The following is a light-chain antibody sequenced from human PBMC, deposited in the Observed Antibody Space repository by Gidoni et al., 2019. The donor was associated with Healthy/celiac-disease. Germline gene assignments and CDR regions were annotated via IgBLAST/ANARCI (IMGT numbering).Light chain of an antibody. CDR2: DAS. J-gene: IGKJ3*01. V-gene: IGKV1-33*01. CDR3: QQYDNPQFT. Sequence: DIQMTQSPSSLSASVGDRVTITCQASQDISNYLNWYQQKPGKAPKLLIYDASNLETGVPSRFSGSGSGTDFTFTNSSLQPEDIATYYCQQYDNPQFTFGPGTKVDIK. CDR1: QDISNY.